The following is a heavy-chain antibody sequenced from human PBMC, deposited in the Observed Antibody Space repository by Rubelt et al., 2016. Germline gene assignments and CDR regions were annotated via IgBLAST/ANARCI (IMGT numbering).Heavy chain of an antibody. CDR1: GGTFTGYY. J-gene: IGHJ4*02. CDR3: ARDYCRGGSCYSVFDY. CDR2: INPNSGGT. Sequence: VQLVQSGAEVKKPGSSVKVSCKASGGTFTGYYMHWVRQAPGQGLEWMGWINPNSGGTNYAQKFQVSGTMTRDTSISTAYMELSRLRSDDTAVYYCARDYCRGGSCYSVFDYWGQGTLVTVSS. D-gene: IGHD2-15*01. V-gene: IGHV1-2*02.